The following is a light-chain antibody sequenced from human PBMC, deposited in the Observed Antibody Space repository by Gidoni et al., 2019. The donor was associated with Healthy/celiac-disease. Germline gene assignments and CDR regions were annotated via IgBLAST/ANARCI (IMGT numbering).Light chain of an antibody. CDR1: QSVSSY. CDR2: DAS. CDR3: QQRSNWWT. V-gene: IGKV3-11*01. J-gene: IGKJ1*01. Sequence: EIVLTHSPATLSLSPGERATLSCRASQSVSSYLAWYQQKPGQAPRLLIYDASNRATGIPARFSGSGSGTDFTLTISSLEPEDFAVYYCQQRSNWWTFGQGTKVEIK.